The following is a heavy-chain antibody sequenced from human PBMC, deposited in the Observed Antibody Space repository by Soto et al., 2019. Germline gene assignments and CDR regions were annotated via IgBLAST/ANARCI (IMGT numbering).Heavy chain of an antibody. CDR3: ARERPDGARLDP. CDR2: IYYSGST. V-gene: IGHV4-30-4*01. Sequence: SETLSLTCTVSGGSISSGDYYWSWIRQPPGKGLEWIGYIYYSGSTYYNPSLKSRVAISVDTSNNQFSLKLSSVTAPDTALYYWARERPDGARLDPWGKGTLVTVSS. J-gene: IGHJ5*02. D-gene: IGHD6-19*01. CDR1: GGSISSGDYY.